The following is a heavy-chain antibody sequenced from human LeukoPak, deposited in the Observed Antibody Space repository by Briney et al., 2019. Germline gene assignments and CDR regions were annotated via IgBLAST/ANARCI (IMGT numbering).Heavy chain of an antibody. CDR3: AKDPNYDSSGYTFDY. D-gene: IGHD3-22*01. CDR1: GFTFSSYA. V-gene: IGHV3-23*01. J-gene: IGHJ4*02. CDR2: ISGSGGST. Sequence: PGGSLRPSCAASGFTFSSYAMSWVRQAPGKGLEWASAISGSGGSTYYADSVKGRFTISRDNSKNTLYLQMNSLRAEDTAVYYCAKDPNYDSSGYTFDYWGQGTLVTVSS.